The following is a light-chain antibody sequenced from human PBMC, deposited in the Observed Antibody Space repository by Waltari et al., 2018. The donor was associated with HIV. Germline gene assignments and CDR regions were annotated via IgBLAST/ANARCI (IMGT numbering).Light chain of an antibody. CDR2: GAS. J-gene: IGKJ2*01. V-gene: IGKV3-20*01. CDR3: QQYGDSPYT. Sequence: EIVLTQSPGTLSLSPGESAALSCRASQSVSSNYLAWFQQIPGQAPRLLIYGASSRATGIPDRFSGSGSGTDFTLTISRLEPADFAVYYCQQYGDSPYTFGQGTKLEIK. CDR1: QSVSSNY.